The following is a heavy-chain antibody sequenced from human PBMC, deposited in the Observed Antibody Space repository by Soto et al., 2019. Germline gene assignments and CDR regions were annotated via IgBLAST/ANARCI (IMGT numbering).Heavy chain of an antibody. J-gene: IGHJ6*02. V-gene: IGHV1-18*01. CDR1: GYTFTSYG. CDR2: ISAYNGNT. D-gene: IGHD3-10*01. CDR3: ARSGITMVRGVITDDYYYYGMDV. Sequence: ASVKVSCKASGYTFTSYGISWVRQAPGQGLEWMGWISAYNGNTNYAQKLQGRVTMTTDTSTSTAYMELRSLRSDDTAVYYCARSGITMVRGVITDDYYYYGMDVWGQGTTVTVS.